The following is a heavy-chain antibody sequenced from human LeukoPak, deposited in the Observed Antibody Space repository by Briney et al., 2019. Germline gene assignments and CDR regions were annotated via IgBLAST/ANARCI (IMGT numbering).Heavy chain of an antibody. Sequence: ASVKVSCKASGYTFTGYYMHWVRQAPGQGLEWMGWISAYNGNTNYAQKLQGRVTMTTDTSTSTAYMELRSLRSDDTAVYYCARGGSYYLSDYYFDYWGQGTLVTVSS. V-gene: IGHV1-18*04. J-gene: IGHJ4*02. CDR3: ARGGSYYLSDYYFDY. CDR1: GYTFTGYY. CDR2: ISAYNGNT. D-gene: IGHD1-26*01.